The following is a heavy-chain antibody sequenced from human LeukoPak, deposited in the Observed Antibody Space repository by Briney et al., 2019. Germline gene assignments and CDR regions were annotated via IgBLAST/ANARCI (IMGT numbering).Heavy chain of an antibody. Sequence: PSETLSLTCTVSGASISNYYCSWIWQSPGKGLEWIGYIYYSGTTNYYPSLKSRVTISVDTSKNQFSLKLTSVTAADTAVYYCARSGSYGGHFDNWGQGTLVTVSS. J-gene: IGHJ4*02. V-gene: IGHV4-59*08. D-gene: IGHD1-26*01. CDR2: IYYSGTT. CDR1: GASISNYY. CDR3: ARSGSYGGHFDN.